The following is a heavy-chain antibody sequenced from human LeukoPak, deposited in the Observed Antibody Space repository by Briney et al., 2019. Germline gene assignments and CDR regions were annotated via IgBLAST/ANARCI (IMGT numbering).Heavy chain of an antibody. Sequence: GASVKVSCKASGYTFTNYYMHWVRQAPGQGLEWMGWINPNSGGTNYAQKFQGRVTMTRDTSVSTVYMELSRLRSDDTAVYYCARFRDSSGFEGFDFWGQGTLVTVSS. CDR2: INPNSGGT. CDR1: GYTFTNYY. V-gene: IGHV1-2*02. CDR3: ARFRDSSGFEGFDF. J-gene: IGHJ4*02. D-gene: IGHD3-22*01.